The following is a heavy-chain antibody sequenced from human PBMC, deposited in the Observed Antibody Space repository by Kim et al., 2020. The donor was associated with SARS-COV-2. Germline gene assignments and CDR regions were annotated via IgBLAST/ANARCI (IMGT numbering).Heavy chain of an antibody. CDR3: VREGYSSSRVWGFDS. Sequence: GGSLRLSCAASGFSFSNYWMQWVRQAPGKGLVWVSLISSDGSITNYADSVKGRFAISRDNAKNTLYLQLNSLRAGDTAVYYCVREGYSSSRVWGFDSWGQGTLVTVSS. V-gene: IGHV3-74*01. J-gene: IGHJ4*02. CDR1: GFSFSNYW. D-gene: IGHD6-13*01. CDR2: ISSDGSIT.